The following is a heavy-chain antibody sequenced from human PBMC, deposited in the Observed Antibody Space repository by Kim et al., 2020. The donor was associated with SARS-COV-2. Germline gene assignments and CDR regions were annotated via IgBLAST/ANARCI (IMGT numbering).Heavy chain of an antibody. J-gene: IGHJ6*02. CDR1: GYTFTSYG. V-gene: IGHV1-18*01. D-gene: IGHD3-9*01. CDR3: ARDRRYYDILTGYYRDYYYYGMDV. CDR2: ISAYNGNT. Sequence: ASVKVSCKASGYTFTSYGISWVRQAPGQGLEWMGWISAYNGNTNYAQKLQGRVTMTTDTSTSTAYMELRSLRSDDTAVYYCARDRRYYDILTGYYRDYYYYGMDVWGQGTTGTVSS.